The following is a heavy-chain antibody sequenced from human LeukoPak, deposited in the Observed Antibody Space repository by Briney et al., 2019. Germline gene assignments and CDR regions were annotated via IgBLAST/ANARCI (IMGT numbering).Heavy chain of an antibody. Sequence: PGGSLRLSCAASGFTFSSYEMNWVRQAPGQGLEWVSYISSSGSTIYYADSVKGRFTISRDNAKNSLYLQMNSLRAEGTAVYYCARRDYDFDYWGQGTLVTVSS. V-gene: IGHV3-48*03. CDR1: GFTFSSYE. D-gene: IGHD3-16*01. CDR2: ISSSGSTI. J-gene: IGHJ4*02. CDR3: ARRDYDFDY.